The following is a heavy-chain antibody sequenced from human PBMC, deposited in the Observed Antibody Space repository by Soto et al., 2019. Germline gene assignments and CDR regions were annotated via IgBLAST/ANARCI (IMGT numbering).Heavy chain of an antibody. CDR2: VSYSGST. Sequence: SETLSLTCTVSGTSLSSYYWTWIRQPPGSGLEWIGYVSYSGSTNYNPSLKSRVSISVDTSKNQFSLNLSSVTAADSAVYYCARLGKSTGSDYWGQGTQVTVSS. V-gene: IGHV4-59*12. J-gene: IGHJ4*02. CDR1: GTSLSSYY. D-gene: IGHD1-1*01. CDR3: ARLGKSTGSDY.